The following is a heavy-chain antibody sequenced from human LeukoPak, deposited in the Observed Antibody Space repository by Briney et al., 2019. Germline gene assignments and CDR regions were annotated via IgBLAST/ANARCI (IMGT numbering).Heavy chain of an antibody. D-gene: IGHD5-24*01. J-gene: IGHJ4*02. CDR2: INPHSGGT. V-gene: IGHV1-2*02. CDR3: AREGVIGDGYNFFDY. CDR1: GYTFIGYY. Sequence: ASVKVSCKASGYTFIGYYMHWVRQAPGQGLEWMGWINPHSGGTNSEQNFQGRVTMSRDTSISTVYMELSRLRSDDTALYYCAREGVIGDGYNFFDYWGQGTLVTISS.